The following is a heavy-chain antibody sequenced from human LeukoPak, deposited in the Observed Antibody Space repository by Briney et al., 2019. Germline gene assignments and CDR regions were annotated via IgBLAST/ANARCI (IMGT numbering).Heavy chain of an antibody. Sequence: GGSLRLSCAASGCTFSSYGMHWVRQAPGKGLEWVAVIWSDGSLKYYTDSVKGRFTISRDNSKNTLYLQVNSLRAVDTAVYYCAREGATLPYYFDYWGQGTLVTVSS. J-gene: IGHJ4*02. D-gene: IGHD2-15*01. CDR1: GCTFSSYG. V-gene: IGHV3-33*01. CDR2: IWSDGSLK. CDR3: AREGATLPYYFDY.